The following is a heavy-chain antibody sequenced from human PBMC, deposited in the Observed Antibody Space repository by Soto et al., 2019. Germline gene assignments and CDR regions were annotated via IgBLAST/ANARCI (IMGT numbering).Heavy chain of an antibody. V-gene: IGHV4-30-4*02. D-gene: IGHD3-22*01. CDR1: GGSIIGGDYY. CDR3: TSGTSGSSGPLY. J-gene: IGHJ4*02. Sequence: SEILSLTCTVSGGSIIGGDYYCSWIRQHPGKGLEWIGYIYYSGSTYYNPSLKSRVTISVDTSKNTLYLQMNSLRAEDTAVYYCTSGTSGSSGPLYWGQGTLVTVSS. CDR2: IYYSGST.